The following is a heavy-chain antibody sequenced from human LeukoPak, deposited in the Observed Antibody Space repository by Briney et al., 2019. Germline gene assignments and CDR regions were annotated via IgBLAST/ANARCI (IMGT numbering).Heavy chain of an antibody. CDR3: ARSNQADDY. Sequence: GVSLRLSCAASGFTFSSYWMHWVRQVPGKGLVWVSRINPGGSSITYADSVKGRFAISRDNAKNTLYLQMDSLRAEDTGVYYCARSNQADDYWGQGTLVTVSS. CDR1: GFTFSSYW. CDR2: INPGGSSI. D-gene: IGHD1-14*01. J-gene: IGHJ4*02. V-gene: IGHV3-74*01.